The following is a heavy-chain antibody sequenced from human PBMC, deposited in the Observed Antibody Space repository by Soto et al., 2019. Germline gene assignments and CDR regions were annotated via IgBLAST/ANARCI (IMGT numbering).Heavy chain of an antibody. D-gene: IGHD2-15*01. J-gene: IGHJ6*03. CDR3: ARVNYQILLGYPYYYLDV. Sequence: ASVKVSCKASGYTFTSYGISWVRQAPGQGLEWMGWISAYNGNTNYAQKLQGRVTMTTDKSTSTAYMELRSLTSDDTAVYYCARVNYQILLGYPYYYLDVWAEGTTVTVSS. V-gene: IGHV1-18*01. CDR2: ISAYNGNT. CDR1: GYTFTSYG.